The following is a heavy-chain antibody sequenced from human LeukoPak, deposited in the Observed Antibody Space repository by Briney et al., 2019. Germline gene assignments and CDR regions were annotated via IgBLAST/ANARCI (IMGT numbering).Heavy chain of an antibody. V-gene: IGHV4-34*01. CDR3: AKDPPWGLVELRPYYFDY. CDR2: INHSGST. Sequence: PSETLSLTCVVYGGSFSGYYWSWLRQPPGKGLEWIGEINHSGSTDYNPSLKSRVTISVDTSKNQFSLKLSSVTAEDTAVYYCAKDPPWGLVELRPYYFDYWGQGTLVTVSS. J-gene: IGHJ4*02. D-gene: IGHD1-7*01. CDR1: GGSFSGYY.